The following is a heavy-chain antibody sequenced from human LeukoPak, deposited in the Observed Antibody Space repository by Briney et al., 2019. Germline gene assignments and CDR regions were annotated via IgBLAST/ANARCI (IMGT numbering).Heavy chain of an antibody. CDR3: ARGCSTSCSMVRGGPFN. V-gene: IGHV3-7*01. CDR2: IKQDGSEK. D-gene: IGHD2-2*01. J-gene: IGHJ4*02. Sequence: PGGSLRLSCAASGFTFSSYWMSWVRQARGKGLEWVANIKQDGSEKYYVDSVKGRFTISRDNAKNSLYLQMNSLRAEDTAVYYCARGCSTSCSMVRGGPFNWGQGTLVTVSS. CDR1: GFTFSSYW.